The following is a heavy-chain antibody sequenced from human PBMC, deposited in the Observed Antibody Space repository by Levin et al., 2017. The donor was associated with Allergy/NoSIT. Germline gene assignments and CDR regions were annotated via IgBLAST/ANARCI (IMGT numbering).Heavy chain of an antibody. CDR2: ISGTGGNT. CDR1: GFAFSSYA. J-gene: IGHJ3*02. D-gene: IGHD3-16*02. V-gene: IGHV3-23*01. Sequence: GESLKISCAASGFAFSSYAMSWVRQAPGKGLEWVSSISGTGGNTYYADSVKGRFTISRDNSKNTLFLQMNSLGAEDTAVYYCAKHSNDYVWGSYRYSNAFDSWGQGTMVTVSS. CDR3: AKHSNDYVWGSYRYSNAFDS.